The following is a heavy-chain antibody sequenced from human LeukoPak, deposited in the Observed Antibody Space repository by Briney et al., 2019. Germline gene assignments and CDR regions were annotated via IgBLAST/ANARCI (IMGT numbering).Heavy chain of an antibody. CDR1: GGSISSSNW. CDR2: IYHSGST. V-gene: IGHV4-4*02. Sequence: SETLSLTCAVSGGSISSSNWWSCVRQPPRKGLEWIGKIYHSGSTNYKPSLKSRVTISVDKSKNQFYLKMSSVTAADTAVYYCASDRGYRGVWGYWGQGTVVTVSS. J-gene: IGHJ4*02. CDR3: ASDRGYRGVWGY. D-gene: IGHD5-12*01.